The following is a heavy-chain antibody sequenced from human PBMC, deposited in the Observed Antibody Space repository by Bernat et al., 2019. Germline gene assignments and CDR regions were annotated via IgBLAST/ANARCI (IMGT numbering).Heavy chain of an antibody. Sequence: EVQLLESGGGLVQPGGSLRLSCAASGFTFSSYAMSWVRQAPGKGLEWVSAISGSGGSTYYADSVKGRFTISRDNSKNTLYLQMNSLRAEDTAVYYCAKGSYDFWSGYREYFQHWGQGTLVTVSS. J-gene: IGHJ1*01. CDR1: GFTFSSYA. V-gene: IGHV3-23*01. CDR3: AKGSYDFWSGYREYFQH. D-gene: IGHD3-3*01. CDR2: ISGSGGST.